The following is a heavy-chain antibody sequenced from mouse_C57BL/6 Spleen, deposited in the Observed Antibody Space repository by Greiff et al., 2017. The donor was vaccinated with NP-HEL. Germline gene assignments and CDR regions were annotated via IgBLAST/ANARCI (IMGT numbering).Heavy chain of an antibody. V-gene: IGHV7-3*01. CDR3: ARYIDGYDGPFAY. Sequence: EVKLVESGGGLVQPGGSLSLSCAASGFTFTDYYMSWVRQPPGKALEWLGFIRHKANGYTTEYSASVKGRFTISRDNSQSILYLQMNALRAEDSATYYCARYIDGYDGPFAYWGQGTLVTVAA. D-gene: IGHD2-2*01. CDR2: IRHKANGYTT. J-gene: IGHJ3*01. CDR1: GFTFTDYY.